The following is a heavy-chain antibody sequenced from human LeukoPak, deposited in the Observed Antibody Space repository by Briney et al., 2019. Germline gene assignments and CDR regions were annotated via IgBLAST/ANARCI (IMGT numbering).Heavy chain of an antibody. D-gene: IGHD6-25*01. CDR2: TSYRSKWYN. J-gene: IGHJ4*02. V-gene: IGHV6-1*01. Sequence: SQTLSLTCAISGDNVSSNSAAWNWIRQSPSRGLEWLGRTSYRSKWYNDYAVSVKSRITFNPDTSKNQFSLQLNSVTPEDTAMYFCARGSIAAGNVFDCWGQGALVTVSS. CDR1: GDNVSSNSAA. CDR3: ARGSIAAGNVFDC.